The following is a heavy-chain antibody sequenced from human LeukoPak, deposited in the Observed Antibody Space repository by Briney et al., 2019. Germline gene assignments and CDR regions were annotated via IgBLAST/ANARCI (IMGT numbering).Heavy chain of an antibody. D-gene: IGHD6-13*01. Sequence: ASVKVSCKASGYTFTSYDINWVRQATGQGLEWMGWMNPNSGNTGYAQKFQGRVTMTRNTSISTAYMELSSLRSEDTAVYYCARKAHSSSWYRTYYYYYGMDVWGQGTTVTVSS. V-gene: IGHV1-8*01. CDR2: MNPNSGNT. CDR3: ARKAHSSSWYRTYYYYYGMDV. CDR1: GYTFTSYD. J-gene: IGHJ6*02.